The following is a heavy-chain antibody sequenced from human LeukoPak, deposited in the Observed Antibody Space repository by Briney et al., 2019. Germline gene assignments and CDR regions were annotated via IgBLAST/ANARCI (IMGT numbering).Heavy chain of an antibody. CDR1: GGSISSSSYY. CDR3: ARHPLAGATAPNYFDY. D-gene: IGHD6-25*01. Sequence: SETLSLTCAVSGGSISSSSYYWGWIRQPPGKGLEWIGSIYYSGSTYYNPSLKSRVTISVDTSKNQFSLKLSSVTAADTAVYYRARHPLAGATAPNYFDYWGQGTLVTVSS. CDR2: IYYSGST. J-gene: IGHJ4*02. V-gene: IGHV4-39*01.